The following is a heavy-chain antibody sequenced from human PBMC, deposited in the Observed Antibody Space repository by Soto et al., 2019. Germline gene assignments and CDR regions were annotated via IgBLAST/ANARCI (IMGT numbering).Heavy chain of an antibody. CDR1: GYSFTSYW. Sequence: GESLKISCKGSGYSFTSYWIGWVRQMPGKGLEWMGIIYPGDPDTRYSPSFQGQVTISADKSISTAYLQWSSLKASDTAMYYWARSIFSSAYQPRSFDYWGQGPQVTVSS. D-gene: IGHD3-22*01. J-gene: IGHJ4*02. CDR3: ARSIFSSAYQPRSFDY. V-gene: IGHV5-51*01. CDR2: IYPGDPDT.